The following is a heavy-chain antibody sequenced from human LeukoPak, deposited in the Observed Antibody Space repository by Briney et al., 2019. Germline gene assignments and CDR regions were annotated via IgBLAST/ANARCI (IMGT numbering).Heavy chain of an antibody. CDR1: GFNVSSKY. CDR2: ISSSGSTI. J-gene: IGHJ3*02. D-gene: IGHD2-15*01. Sequence: GGSLRLSCAASGFNVSSKYMSWVRQAPGKGLEWVSYISSSGSTIYYADSVKGRFTISRDNAKNSLYLQMNGLRAEDTAVYYCARDCGGGSCYGPYDAFDIWGQGTMVTVSS. V-gene: IGHV3-48*03. CDR3: ARDCGGGSCYGPYDAFDI.